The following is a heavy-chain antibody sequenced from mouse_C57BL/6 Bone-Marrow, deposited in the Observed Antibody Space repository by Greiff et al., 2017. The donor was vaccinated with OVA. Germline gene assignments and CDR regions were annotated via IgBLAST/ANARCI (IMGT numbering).Heavy chain of an antibody. V-gene: IGHV1-54*01. CDR2: INPGSGGT. CDR3: AYSNYDAMDY. Sequence: LQESGAELVRPGTSVKVSCKASGYAFTNYLIEWVKQRPGQGLEWIGVINPGSGGTNYNEKFKGKATLTADKSSGTAYMQLSSLTSEDSAVYFCAYSNYDAMDYWGQGTSVTVSS. D-gene: IGHD2-5*01. CDR1: GYAFTNYL. J-gene: IGHJ4*01.